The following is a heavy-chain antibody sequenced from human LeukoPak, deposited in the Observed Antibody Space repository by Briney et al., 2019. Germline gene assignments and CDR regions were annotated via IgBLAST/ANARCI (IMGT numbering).Heavy chain of an antibody. D-gene: IGHD3-22*01. CDR3: ARHAKYYYDSSGYYSAGLDY. V-gene: IGHV4-30-4*07. Sequence: PSETLSLTCAVSGDSISSGGYSWSWIRQTPGKGLEWIAYIHDSGSTYNNPSLKSRLSISIDTSKNQFSLKLNSLTAADTAVYYCARHAKYYYDSSGYYSAGLDYWGQGTLVTVSS. CDR1: GDSISSGGYS. CDR2: IHDSGST. J-gene: IGHJ4*02.